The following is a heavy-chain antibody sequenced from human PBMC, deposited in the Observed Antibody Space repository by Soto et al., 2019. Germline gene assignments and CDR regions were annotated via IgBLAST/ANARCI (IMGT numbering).Heavy chain of an antibody. V-gene: IGHV3-23*01. CDR3: AKSGPIVVVPDVSTPYNWFDP. J-gene: IGHJ5*02. Sequence: EVQLLESGGGLVHPGGSLRLSCEASGFTFSNYAMYWVRQAPGKGLEWVSSISYGDLTPYYADSVKGRFTISRDNSKNTLYLQMDSLRVEDTAVYYCAKSGPIVVVPDVSTPYNWFDPWGQGSLVTVST. D-gene: IGHD2-2*01. CDR1: GFTFSNYA. CDR2: ISYGDLTP.